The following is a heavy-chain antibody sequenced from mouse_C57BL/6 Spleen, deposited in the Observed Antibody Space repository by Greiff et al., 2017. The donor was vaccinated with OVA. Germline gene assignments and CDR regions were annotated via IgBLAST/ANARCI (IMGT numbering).Heavy chain of an antibody. CDR2: IDPSDSET. Sequence: QVQLQQPGAELVRPGSSVKLSCKASGYTFTSYWMHWVKQRPIQGLEWIGNIDPSDSETHYNQKFKDKATLTVDKSSSTAYMQLSSLTSEDSAVYYCARGGTTVVAYFDYWGQGTTLTVSS. V-gene: IGHV1-52*01. CDR1: GYTFTSYW. D-gene: IGHD1-1*01. J-gene: IGHJ2*01. CDR3: ARGGTTVVAYFDY.